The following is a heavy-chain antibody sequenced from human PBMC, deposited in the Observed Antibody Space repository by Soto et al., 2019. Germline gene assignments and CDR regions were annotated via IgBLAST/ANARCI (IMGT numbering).Heavy chain of an antibody. D-gene: IGHD1-26*01. CDR1: GYTFTGYY. V-gene: IGHV1-2*02. Sequence: ASVKVSFKASGYTFTGYYVHWVRQAPGQGLEWMGWINPNSGDTCLAQRFQGRVTMNRDTSIVTAYMALGGLTSESTAEYNCAKRGAIVAAGTRVYLYNAMDVWGQGTTVTVSS. CDR2: INPNSGDT. J-gene: IGHJ6*02. CDR3: AKRGAIVAAGTRVYLYNAMDV.